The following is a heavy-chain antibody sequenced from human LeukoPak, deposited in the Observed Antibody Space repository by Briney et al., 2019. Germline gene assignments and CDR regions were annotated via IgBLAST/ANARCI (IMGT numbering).Heavy chain of an antibody. CDR2: ISDRGRT. V-gene: IGHV3-23*01. D-gene: IGHD1-26*01. CDR3: AKESPYAVGFASRVYYFDY. J-gene: IGHJ4*02. CDR1: GLSFSGYA. Sequence: PGGSLRLSCSAFGLSFSGYAISGVRQAPGKGVEGVSAISDRGRTYYIDSVKGRFTISRDDSKNTVYLQMNSLRADDTALYYCAKESPYAVGFASRVYYFDYWGQGALVTVSS.